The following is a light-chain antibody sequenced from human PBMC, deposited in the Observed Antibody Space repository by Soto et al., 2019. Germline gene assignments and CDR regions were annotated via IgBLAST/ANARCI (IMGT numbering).Light chain of an antibody. CDR2: GAS. V-gene: IGKV3-20*01. CDR1: QSVSNY. J-gene: IGKJ1*01. CDR3: QQYLRSPRT. Sequence: EIVLTQSPATLSLSPGERATLSCRASQSVSNYLAWYQQKPGQAPRLLIYGASSRATGIPDRFSGSASGTDFTLTISRLEPEDFAVYYCQQYLRSPRTFGQGTKVDIK.